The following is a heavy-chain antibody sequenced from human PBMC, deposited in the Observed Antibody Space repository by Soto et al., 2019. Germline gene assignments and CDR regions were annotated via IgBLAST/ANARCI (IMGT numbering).Heavy chain of an antibody. CDR2: ISVSGEST. Sequence: EVQLLESGGRLVQPGGSLRLSCAGSGFIFGNYGMNWVRQTPGKGLEWVSGISVSGESTFYADSVKGRLSISRHNSKKTLFLQMNSLRPDDTAIHYCAVLGSRSPGASAGPSEYCGQGTLVNVSS. V-gene: IGHV3-23*01. CDR3: AVLGSRSPGASAGPSEY. D-gene: IGHD6-13*01. J-gene: IGHJ4*02. CDR1: GFIFGNYG.